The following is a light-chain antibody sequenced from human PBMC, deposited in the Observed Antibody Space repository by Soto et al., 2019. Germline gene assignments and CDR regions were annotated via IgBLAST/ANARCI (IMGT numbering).Light chain of an antibody. CDR2: EVN. V-gene: IGLV2-8*01. CDR3: SSYAGSSNFVV. CDR1: FSDVGGYKF. Sequence: QSALTQPPSASGSPGQSVTISCTGTFSDVGGYKFVSWYQQHPGKVPKLMIYEVNKRPSGVPDRFSGSKSGNTASLTVSGLQAEDEADYYCSSYAGSSNFVVFGGGTKVTVL. J-gene: IGLJ2*01.